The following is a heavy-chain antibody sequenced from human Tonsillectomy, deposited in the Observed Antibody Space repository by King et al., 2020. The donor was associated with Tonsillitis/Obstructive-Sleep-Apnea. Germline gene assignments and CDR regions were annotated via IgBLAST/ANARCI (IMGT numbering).Heavy chain of an antibody. V-gene: IGHV3-9*01. CDR1: GFTFDDYA. Sequence: VQLVESGGGLVQPGRSLRLSCAASGFTFDDYAMHWVRQAPGKGLEWVSGISWNSGSIGYADSVKGRFTISRDNAKKSLYLQMNSLRAEDTALYYCAKDGNSYYYYYYMDVWGKGTPVTVSS. J-gene: IGHJ6*03. CDR3: AKDGNSYYYYYYMDV. D-gene: IGHD4-23*01. CDR2: ISWNSGSI.